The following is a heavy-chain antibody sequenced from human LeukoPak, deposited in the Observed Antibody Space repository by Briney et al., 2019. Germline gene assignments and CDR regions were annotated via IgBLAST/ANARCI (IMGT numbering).Heavy chain of an antibody. Sequence: PGGSLRLSCAASGFTFNNYAMSWVRQAPGKGLEWVSAISGSGGSTYYADSVKGRFTISRDNSKNTLYLQMNSLRAEDTAVYYCAKDPTSSGYEAGFDYWGQGTLVTVSS. V-gene: IGHV3-23*01. CDR3: AKDPTSSGYEAGFDY. CDR2: ISGSGGST. J-gene: IGHJ4*02. D-gene: IGHD3-3*01. CDR1: GFTFNNYA.